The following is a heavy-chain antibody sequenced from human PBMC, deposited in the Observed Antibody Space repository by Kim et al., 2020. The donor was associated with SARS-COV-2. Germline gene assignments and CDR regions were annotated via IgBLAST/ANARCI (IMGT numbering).Heavy chain of an antibody. CDR3: ARQDAYGDSLDY. J-gene: IGHJ4*02. Sequence: SETLSLTCTVSGGSISSSSYYWGWIRQPPGKGLEWIGSIYYSGSTYYYPSLKSRVTISVDTSKNQFSLKLSSVTAADTAVYYCARQDAYGDSLDYWGQGTLVTVSS. CDR1: GGSISSSSYY. D-gene: IGHD4-17*01. V-gene: IGHV4-39*01. CDR2: IYYSGST.